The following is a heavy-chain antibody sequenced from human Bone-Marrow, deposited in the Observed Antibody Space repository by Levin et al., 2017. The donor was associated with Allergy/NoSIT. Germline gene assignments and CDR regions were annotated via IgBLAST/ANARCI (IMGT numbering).Heavy chain of an antibody. V-gene: IGHV1-58*01. CDR1: GFTFSSSA. CDR2: IVVGSGNT. Sequence: SVKVSCKPSGFTFSSSAVQWVRQARGQRLEWIGWIVVGSGNTNYAQTFQERVTFTRDMSTNITYMELSSLRFEDTAVYYCAADAPRDDYDPNAFDVWGQGTMVTVSS. J-gene: IGHJ3*01. D-gene: IGHD5-24*01. CDR3: AADAPRDDYDPNAFDV.